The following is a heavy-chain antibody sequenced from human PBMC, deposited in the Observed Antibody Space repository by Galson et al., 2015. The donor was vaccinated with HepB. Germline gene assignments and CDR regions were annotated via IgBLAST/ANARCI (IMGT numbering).Heavy chain of an antibody. D-gene: IGHD2-2*01. CDR1: GYTFISYD. CDR3: ARAAGNIGYCGTTTCYFGDPFDS. CDR2: MNPNSGDT. J-gene: IGHJ4*02. Sequence: SVKVSCKASGYTFISYDINWMRQAPGQGLEWMGWMNPNSGDTGYAQKFQGRVTLTRNTSISIAYMELSGLRSEDTAIYFCARAAGNIGYCGTTTCYFGDPFDSWGQGSLVTVSS. V-gene: IGHV1-8*01.